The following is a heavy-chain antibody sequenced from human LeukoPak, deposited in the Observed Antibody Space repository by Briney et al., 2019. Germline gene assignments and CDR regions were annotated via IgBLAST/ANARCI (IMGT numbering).Heavy chain of an antibody. D-gene: IGHD3-22*01. J-gene: IGHJ3*02. CDR2: INPNSGGT. V-gene: IGHV1-2*02. CDR1: RYTFTAHY. Sequence: ASVKVSCKTSRYTFTAHYMHWVRQAPGQGLEWMGWINPNSGGTKYAQNFQGRVTMTRDTSIRTFYMELSRPRSDDTAVYYCARDYYDNSGFGAFDIWGQGTMVTVSS. CDR3: ARDYYDNSGFGAFDI.